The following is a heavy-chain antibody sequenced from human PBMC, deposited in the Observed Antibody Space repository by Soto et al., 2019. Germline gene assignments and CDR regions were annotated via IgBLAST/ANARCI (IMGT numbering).Heavy chain of an antibody. CDR3: AEAAYNARNDYIADPGNADL. D-gene: IGHD3-16*01. CDR2: IVVGSGNT. J-gene: IGHJ2*01. Sequence: SVKVSCKASGFTFTESAVQWVRQARGQRLEWIGWIVVGSGNTFYAQKSQERVTITSDVYTSTAYMELSSLRSEDSAMQSWAEAAYNARNDYIADPGNADLWG. CDR1: GFTFTESA. V-gene: IGHV1-58*01.